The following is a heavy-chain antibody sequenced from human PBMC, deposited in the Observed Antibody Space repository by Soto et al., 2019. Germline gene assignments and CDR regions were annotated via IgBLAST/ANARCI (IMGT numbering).Heavy chain of an antibody. Sequence: QVHLVESGGGVVQPGTSLRLSCAASGFSFSKYGIHWVRQAPGKGLEWVAIITYDGSNKYYLDSVKGRFTISRDNSRNTAYLQMDSLTAEDTATYYYAKALSEWIPTYCFDSWGQGARVTVTS. CDR1: GFSFSKYG. CDR3: AKALSEWIPTYCFDS. V-gene: IGHV3-30*18. D-gene: IGHD3-3*01. CDR2: ITYDGSNK. J-gene: IGHJ4*02.